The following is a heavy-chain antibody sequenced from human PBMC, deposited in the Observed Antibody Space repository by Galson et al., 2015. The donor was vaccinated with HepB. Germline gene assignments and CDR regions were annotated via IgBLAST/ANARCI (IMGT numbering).Heavy chain of an antibody. J-gene: IGHJ6*02. D-gene: IGHD6-13*01. CDR2: IKQDGSEK. V-gene: IGHV3-7*03. Sequence: SLRLSCAASGFTFSSYWMSWVRQAPGKGLEWVANIKQDGSEKYYVDSVKGRFTISRDNAKNSLYLQMNSLRAEDTAVYYCARDLESSWYRYYYYGMDVWGQGTTVTVSS. CDR1: GFTFSSYW. CDR3: ARDLESSWYRYYYYGMDV.